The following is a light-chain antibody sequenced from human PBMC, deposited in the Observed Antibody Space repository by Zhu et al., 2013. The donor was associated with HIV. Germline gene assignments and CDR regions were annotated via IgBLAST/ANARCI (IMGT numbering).Light chain of an antibody. V-gene: IGKV3-15*01. CDR3: QQYGSSPLT. CDR1: QSVGTN. CDR2: GAS. J-gene: IGKJ4*01. Sequence: EIVMTQSPASMSVSAGERATFSCRASQSVGTNVAWYQQKPGQAPRLLVYGASTRATNIPARFSGSGSGTDFTLTISRLEPEDFAVYFCQQYGSSPLTFGGGTTVEIK.